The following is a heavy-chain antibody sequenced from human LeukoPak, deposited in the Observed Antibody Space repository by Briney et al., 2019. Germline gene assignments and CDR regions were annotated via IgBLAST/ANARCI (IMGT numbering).Heavy chain of an antibody. CDR3: AKDTPDYGGNLEDYYFDY. CDR1: GFTFSSYA. Sequence: GGSLRLSCVASGFTFSSYAMSWVRQAPGKGLEWVSAISGSGGSTYYADSVKGRFTISRDNSKNTLYLQMNSLRAEDTAVYYCAKDTPDYGGNLEDYYFDYWGQGTLVTVSS. J-gene: IGHJ4*02. D-gene: IGHD4-23*01. CDR2: ISGSGGST. V-gene: IGHV3-23*01.